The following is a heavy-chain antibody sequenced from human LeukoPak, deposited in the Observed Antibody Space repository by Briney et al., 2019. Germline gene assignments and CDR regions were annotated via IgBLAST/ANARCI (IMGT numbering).Heavy chain of an antibody. V-gene: IGHV4-39*01. Sequence: SETLSLTCTVSGGSISSLTYYWGWIRQPPGKGLEWIASIYYSGTTYYSPSLKSRVAISVNRSNNQFSLRLSSVTAADAAVYFCTGYSAGWSSGGGYWGQGTVVTVSS. D-gene: IGHD6-19*01. CDR2: IYYSGTT. CDR1: GGSISSLTYY. J-gene: IGHJ4*02. CDR3: TGYSAGWSSGGGY.